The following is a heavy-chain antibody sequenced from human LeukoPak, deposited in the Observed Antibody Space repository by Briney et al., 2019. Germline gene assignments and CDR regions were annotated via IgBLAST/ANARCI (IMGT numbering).Heavy chain of an antibody. CDR2: ISYDGSNK. J-gene: IGHJ3*02. CDR1: GFTFSSYG. CDR3: WGGGYAFDI. D-gene: IGHD3-16*01. V-gene: IGHV3-30*03. Sequence: GGSLRLSCAASGFTFSSYGMHWVRQAPGKRLEWVAVISYDGSNKYSADSVKGRFTISRDNSKNTLYLQMNSLRAEDTAVYSCWGGGYAFDIWGQGTMVTVSS.